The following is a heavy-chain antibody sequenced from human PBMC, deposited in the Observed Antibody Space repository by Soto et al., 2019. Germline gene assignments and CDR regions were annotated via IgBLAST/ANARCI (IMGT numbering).Heavy chain of an antibody. V-gene: IGHV3-7*01. D-gene: IGHD3-9*01. CDR2: IKQDGSEK. Sequence: GGSLRLSCAVSGFTFGSYWMSWVRQAPGKGLEWLANIKQDGSEKYYVDSVKGRFTISRDNAKNSLCLQMNSLRAEDTAVYYCARDESYAILTGYYTPQRIDYPGQGSLLTVST. CDR1: GFTFGSYW. CDR3: ARDESYAILTGYYTPQRIDY. J-gene: IGHJ4*02.